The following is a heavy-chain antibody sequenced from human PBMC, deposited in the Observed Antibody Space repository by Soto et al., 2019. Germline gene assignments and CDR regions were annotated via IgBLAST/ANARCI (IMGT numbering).Heavy chain of an antibody. V-gene: IGHV1-24*01. CDR3: TITMIEMLFWNDAFDI. CDR2: FDPEDGET. CDR1: GYTLTELS. D-gene: IGHD3-22*01. J-gene: IGHJ3*02. Sequence: GASVKVSCKVSGYTLTELSMHWVRQAPGKGLEWMGGFDPEDGETVYAQKFQGRVTMTEDTSTDTAYMELSSLRSEDTAVYYCTITMIEMLFWNDAFDIWGQGTMVTVSS.